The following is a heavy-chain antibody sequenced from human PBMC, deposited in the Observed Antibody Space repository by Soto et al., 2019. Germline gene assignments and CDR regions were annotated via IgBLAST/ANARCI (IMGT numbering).Heavy chain of an antibody. V-gene: IGHV4-39*01. Sequence: QLQLQESGPGLVKPSETLSLTCTVSGGSISSSSYYWGWIRQPPGKGLEWIGSIYYSGSTYYNPSLKSRVTISVDTSKNQFSLKLSSVTAADTAVYYCARQVYSYGYYYYYMDVWGKGTTVTVSS. CDR2: IYYSGST. D-gene: IGHD5-18*01. CDR3: ARQVYSYGYYYYYMDV. CDR1: GGSISSSSYY. J-gene: IGHJ6*03.